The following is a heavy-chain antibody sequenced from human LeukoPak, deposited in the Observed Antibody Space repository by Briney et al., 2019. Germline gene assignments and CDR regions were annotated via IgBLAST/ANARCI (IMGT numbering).Heavy chain of an antibody. CDR2: ISSSGSTI. Sequence: GGSLRLSCAASGFTFSSYEMNWVRQAPGKGLEWVSYISSSGSTIYYADSVKGRFTISRDNAKNSLYLQMNSLRAEDTAVYYCARDRAQLLWDYYYYYGTDVWGQGTTVNVSS. CDR3: ARDRAQLLWDYYYYYGTDV. D-gene: IGHD2-2*01. CDR1: GFTFSSYE. V-gene: IGHV3-48*03. J-gene: IGHJ6*02.